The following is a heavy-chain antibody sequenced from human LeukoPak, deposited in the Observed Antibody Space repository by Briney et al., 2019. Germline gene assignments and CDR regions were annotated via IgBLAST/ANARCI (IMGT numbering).Heavy chain of an antibody. Sequence: GASVKVSCKVSGYTLTELSMHWVRQAPGKGLEWMGGFDPEDGETIYAQKFQGRVTMTEDTSTDTAYMELSSLRSEDTAVYYCATCVRRVRYFDWLLFDYWGQGTLVTVSS. CDR2: FDPEDGET. V-gene: IGHV1-24*01. J-gene: IGHJ4*02. CDR3: ATCVRRVRYFDWLLFDY. D-gene: IGHD3-9*01. CDR1: GYTLTELS.